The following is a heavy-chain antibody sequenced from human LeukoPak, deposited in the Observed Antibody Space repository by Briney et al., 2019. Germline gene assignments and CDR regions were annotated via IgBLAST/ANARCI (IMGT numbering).Heavy chain of an antibody. D-gene: IGHD3-22*01. Sequence: SQTLSLTCTGSGGSISSGSYYWSWIRQPAGKGLEGIGRIYTSGSTNYNPSLKSRVTISVDTPKNQFSLKLSSVTAADTAVYYCARDDSSGYYYRGGYMDVWGKGTTVTVSS. V-gene: IGHV4-61*02. J-gene: IGHJ6*03. CDR3: ARDDSSGYYYRGGYMDV. CDR1: GGSISSGSYY. CDR2: IYTSGST.